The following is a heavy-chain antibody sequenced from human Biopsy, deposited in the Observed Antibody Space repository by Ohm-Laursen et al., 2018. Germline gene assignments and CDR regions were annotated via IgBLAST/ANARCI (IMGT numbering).Heavy chain of an antibody. D-gene: IGHD6-19*01. Sequence: SLRLSCAASGFGFYAMHWVRQPPGKGLEWLGVAPIDGSNKFYAESVRGRFTISRDRSRDTLYLQMNRLTNEDTALYYCAKDGGQWLGGAFDIWGHGTMVIVAS. V-gene: IGHV3-30*18. J-gene: IGHJ3*02. CDR2: APIDGSNK. CDR3: AKDGGQWLGGAFDI. CDR1: GFGFYA.